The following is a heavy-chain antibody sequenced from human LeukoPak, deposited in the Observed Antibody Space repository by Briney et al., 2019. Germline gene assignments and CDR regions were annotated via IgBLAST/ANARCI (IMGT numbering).Heavy chain of an antibody. D-gene: IGHD4-23*01. CDR3: AKDGSLVTFDY. V-gene: IGHV3-7*01. J-gene: IGHJ4*02. CDR1: GFPFSSYW. CDR2: IKQDGSKK. Sequence: GGSLRLSCAASGFPFSSYWMTWVRQAPGKGLEWVANIKQDGSKKSYVDSVKGRFTISRDNAKNSLYLQMNSLRAEDTAVYYCAKDGSLVTFDYWGQGTLVTVSS.